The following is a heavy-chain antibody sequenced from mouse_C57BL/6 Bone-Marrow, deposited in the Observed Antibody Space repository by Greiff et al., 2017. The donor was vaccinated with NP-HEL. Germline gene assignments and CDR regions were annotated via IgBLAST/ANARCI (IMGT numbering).Heavy chain of an antibody. J-gene: IGHJ4*01. CDR1: GFTFSDYG. D-gene: IGHD1-1*01. CDR2: ISSGSSTN. CDR3: ARPLYYGSLYAMDY. Sequence: EVHLVESGGGLVKPGGSLKLSCAASGFTFSDYGMHWVRQAPEKGLEWVAYISSGSSTNYYADTVKGRFTISRDKAKNTLFLQMTSLRSEDTAMYYCARPLYYGSLYAMDYWGQGTSVTVSS. V-gene: IGHV5-17*01.